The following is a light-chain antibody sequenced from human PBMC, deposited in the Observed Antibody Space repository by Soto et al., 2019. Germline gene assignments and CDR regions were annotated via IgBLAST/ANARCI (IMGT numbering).Light chain of an antibody. CDR3: SSYTSSSTYV. V-gene: IGLV2-14*01. Sequence: QSVLTQPASVSGSPGQSITISCTGTSSDVGGYNYVSWYQQHPGKAPKLMIYDVSNRPSGVSNRLSGSKYGNTASLTISGLQAEDEADYYCSSYTSSSTYVFGTGT. CDR1: SSDVGGYNY. CDR2: DVS. J-gene: IGLJ1*01.